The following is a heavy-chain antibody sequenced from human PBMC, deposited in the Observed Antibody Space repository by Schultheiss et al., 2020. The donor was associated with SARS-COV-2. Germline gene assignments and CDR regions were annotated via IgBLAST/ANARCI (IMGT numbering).Heavy chain of an antibody. CDR3: ARGFFGAAAGSFDY. J-gene: IGHJ4*02. CDR1: GGSFSGYY. V-gene: IGHV4-34*01. D-gene: IGHD6-13*01. Sequence: SETLNRKGAGAGGSFSGYYWTWIRQPPGKGLEWIGEISHSGSTNYNPSLKSRVTISIGTSKNQFSLKLSSVTAADTAVYYCARGFFGAAAGSFDYWGQGTLVTVSS. CDR2: ISHSGST.